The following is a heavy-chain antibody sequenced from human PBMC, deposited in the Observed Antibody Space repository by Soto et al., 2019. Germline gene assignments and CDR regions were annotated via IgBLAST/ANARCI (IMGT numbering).Heavy chain of an antibody. V-gene: IGHV3-23*01. Sequence: PGGSLRLSCAASGIIFDQYAMSWVRQTPGKGLEWVSSINGRGGSTYYADSVKGRFTISRDTSRKTLYLQMTSLRAEDTAVYYCARPEYSSSSYGMDVWGQGTTVTVSS. CDR3: ARPEYSSSSYGMDV. CDR1: GIIFDQYA. D-gene: IGHD6-6*01. CDR2: INGRGGST. J-gene: IGHJ6*02.